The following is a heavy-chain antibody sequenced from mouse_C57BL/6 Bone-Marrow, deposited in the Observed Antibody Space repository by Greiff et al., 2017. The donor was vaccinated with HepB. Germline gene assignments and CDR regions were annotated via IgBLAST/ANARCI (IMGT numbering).Heavy chain of an antibody. Sequence: QVTLKESGPGILQSSQTLSLTCSFSGFSLSTSGMGVSWIRQPSGKGLEWLAHIYWDDDKRYNPSLKSRLTISKATSRNQVFLKITSVDTADTATYYCARRGFITTVVATRYFDVWGTGTTVTVSS. V-gene: IGHV8-12*01. D-gene: IGHD1-1*01. CDR2: IYWDDDK. J-gene: IGHJ1*03. CDR3: ARRGFITTVVATRYFDV. CDR1: GFSLSTSGMG.